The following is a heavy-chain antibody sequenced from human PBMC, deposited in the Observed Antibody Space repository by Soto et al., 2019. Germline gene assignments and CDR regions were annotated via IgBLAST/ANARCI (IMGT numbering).Heavy chain of an antibody. J-gene: IGHJ4*02. D-gene: IGHD6-19*01. CDR3: ATAHSSGWYYFDS. Sequence: QVQLVESGGGVVQPGGSLRLSCAASGFTFSSYAMHWVRQAPGKRPEWVAVMSYDGSNKYYADSVKGRFTISRDNSKNTLYLQIYCLRAEDTAFYYCATAHSSGWYYFDSWGQGTLVTVSS. CDR2: MSYDGSNK. CDR1: GFTFSSYA. V-gene: IGHV3-30*03.